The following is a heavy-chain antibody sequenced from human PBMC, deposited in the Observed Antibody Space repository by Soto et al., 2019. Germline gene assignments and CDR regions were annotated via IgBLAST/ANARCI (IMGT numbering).Heavy chain of an antibody. CDR1: GGSISSYY. CDR2: IYTSGST. J-gene: IGHJ4*02. CDR3: ARTRPSTINGYYFDY. V-gene: IGHV4-4*07. Sequence: KTSETLSLTCTVSGGSISSYYWSWIRQPAGKGLEWIGRIYTSGSTNYNPSLKSRVTMSVDTSKNQFSLKLTSVTAADAALYYCARTRPSTINGYYFDYWGRGTLVTVSS. D-gene: IGHD3-9*01.